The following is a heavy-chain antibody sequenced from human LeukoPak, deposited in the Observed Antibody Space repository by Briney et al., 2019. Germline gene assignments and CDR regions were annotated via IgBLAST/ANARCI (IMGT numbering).Heavy chain of an antibody. Sequence: ASVKVSCKASGYTFTSYGINWVRQATGQGLEWMGWMNPNSGNTGYAQKSQGRVTMTRNTSISTAYMELSSLRSEDTAVYYCASLAGVTYGFDYWGQGTLVTVSS. D-gene: IGHD2-21*02. CDR3: ASLAGVTYGFDY. CDR1: GYTFTSYG. J-gene: IGHJ4*02. CDR2: MNPNSGNT. V-gene: IGHV1-8*01.